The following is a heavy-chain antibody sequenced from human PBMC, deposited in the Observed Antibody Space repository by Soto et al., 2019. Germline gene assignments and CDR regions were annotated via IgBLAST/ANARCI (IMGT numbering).Heavy chain of an antibody. Sequence: SEPLSSNCETDSGSCIGYYWTWIRQPPGTGLEWIGEINHSGSTNYNPSLKSRVTISVDTSKNQFSLKLSSVTAADTAVYYCARDRGGDCYFDFWGQRTLVT. V-gene: IGHV4-34*01. CDR1: SGSCIGYY. J-gene: IGHJ4*02. CDR3: ARDRGGDCYFDF. CDR2: INHSGST. D-gene: IGHD2-21*02.